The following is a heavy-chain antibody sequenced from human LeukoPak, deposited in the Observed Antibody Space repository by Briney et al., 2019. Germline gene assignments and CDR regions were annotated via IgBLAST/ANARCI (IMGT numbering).Heavy chain of an antibody. D-gene: IGHD2/OR15-2a*01. CDR3: ARDNIWAFDI. Sequence: GGSLRLSCEASGFTSFDFPMTWVRKAPGKGLEWVSHIRTDGTITYADSVKGRFTISRDDAKTSVYLQMNSLRDEDTAIYYCARDNIWAFDIWGQGTMVTVAS. J-gene: IGHJ3*02. CDR2: IRTDGTI. CDR1: GFTSFDFP. V-gene: IGHV3-69-1*01.